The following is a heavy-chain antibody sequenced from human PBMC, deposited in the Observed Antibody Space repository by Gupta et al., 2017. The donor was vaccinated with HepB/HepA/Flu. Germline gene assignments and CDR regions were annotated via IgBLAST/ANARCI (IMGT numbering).Heavy chain of an antibody. CDR2: IYSGGST. D-gene: IGHD3-22*01. Sequence: EVQLVESGGGLVQPGGSLRLSCAASGFTVSSNYMIWVRQAPGKGLEWVSVIYSGGSTYYADSVKGRFTTSRDNSKNTLYLQMNSLRAEDTAVYYCARDLAYYYDSSGYRAFDIWGQGTMVTVSS. CDR1: GFTVSSNY. V-gene: IGHV3-66*01. J-gene: IGHJ3*02. CDR3: ARDLAYYYDSSGYRAFDI.